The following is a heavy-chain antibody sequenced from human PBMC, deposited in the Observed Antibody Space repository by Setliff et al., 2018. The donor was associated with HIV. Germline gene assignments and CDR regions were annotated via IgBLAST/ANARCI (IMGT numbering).Heavy chain of an antibody. CDR1: GGTFSSYA. CDR3: AGDGRLLNAFDI. V-gene: IGHV1-69*05. D-gene: IGHD2-15*01. Sequence: SVKVSCKASGGTFSSYAISWVRQAPGQGLEWMGGIIPIFGTANYAQKFQGRVTITTDESTSTAYMELSSLRSEDTAVYYCAGDGRLLNAFDIWGQGTMVTVSS. CDR2: IIPIFGTA. J-gene: IGHJ3*02.